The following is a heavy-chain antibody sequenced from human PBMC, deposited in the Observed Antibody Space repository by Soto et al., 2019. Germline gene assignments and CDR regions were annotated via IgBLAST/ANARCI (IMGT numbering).Heavy chain of an antibody. CDR2: ISYDGSNK. V-gene: IGHV3-30*18. D-gene: IGHD3-10*01. Sequence: QVQLVESGGGVVQPGRSLRLSCAASGFTFSSYGMHWVRQAPGNWLEWVAVISYDGSNKFYADSVKGRFTISRDNSKNTLDLQMNSLRDEDKAVYYCAKEGGYYGSGSYSVGENYYGMYVWGQGTTVTVSS. CDR1: GFTFSSYG. J-gene: IGHJ6*02. CDR3: AKEGGYYGSGSYSVGENYYGMYV.